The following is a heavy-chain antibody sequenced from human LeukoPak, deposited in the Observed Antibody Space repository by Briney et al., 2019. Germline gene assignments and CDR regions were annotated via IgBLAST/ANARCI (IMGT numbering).Heavy chain of an antibody. CDR1: GYRFTIYW. CDR3: ARPSSGTYYGMDV. CDR2: IYPDDSET. D-gene: IGHD1-26*01. V-gene: IGHV5-51*01. J-gene: IGHJ6*02. Sequence: GESLKISCKGSGYRFTIYWIAWVRQMPGKGLEWMGTIYPDDSETRYSPSSQGQVTISADKSISTAYLQWSTLEASDTATYYCARPSSGTYYGMDVWGQGTTVTVSS.